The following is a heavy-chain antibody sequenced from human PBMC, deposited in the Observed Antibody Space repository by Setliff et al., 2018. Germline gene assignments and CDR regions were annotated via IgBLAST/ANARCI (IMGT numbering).Heavy chain of an antibody. V-gene: IGHV4-59*01. Sequence: PSEPLSLTCSVSGASISGYYWSWIRQSPAKGLEWIGSLYYGGSTSYNPSLKSRVAMSVDTSKGQFSLKLSSVTAADTALYYCAREGDTSGYYYGGGFDYWGQGIPVTVSS. CDR3: AREGDTSGYYYGGGFDY. CDR2: LYYGGST. D-gene: IGHD3-22*01. J-gene: IGHJ4*02. CDR1: GASISGYY.